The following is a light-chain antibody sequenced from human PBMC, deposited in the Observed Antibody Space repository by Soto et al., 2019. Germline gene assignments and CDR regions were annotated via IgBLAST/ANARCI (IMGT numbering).Light chain of an antibody. CDR3: QKCKVAPFT. J-gene: IGKJ4*01. CDR2: AAS. Sequence: DIQMTQSPSSLSASVGVRVTITCRASQGIDNHLAWFQQKPGKAPNLLIYAASTLQSGVPSRFTGSGSGTDFTLTISSLQPEDAAIYYCQKCKVAPFTFGGGTKVEIK. CDR1: QGIDNH. V-gene: IGKV1-27*01.